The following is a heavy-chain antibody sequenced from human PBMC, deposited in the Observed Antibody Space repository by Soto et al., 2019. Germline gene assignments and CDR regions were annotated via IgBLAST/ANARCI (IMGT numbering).Heavy chain of an antibody. Sequence: NPSETLSLTCTVSGDSISGYYWSWIRQPAEKGLEWIGRIYASGSTISNASLRSRVALSVDTSKNQFSLKLNSVTAADTAMYYCARSGYSSGWYTAFDSWSQGTLVTVS. V-gene: IGHV4-4*07. CDR3: ARSGYSSGWYTAFDS. J-gene: IGHJ5*01. CDR2: IYASGST. CDR1: GDSISGYY. D-gene: IGHD6-19*01.